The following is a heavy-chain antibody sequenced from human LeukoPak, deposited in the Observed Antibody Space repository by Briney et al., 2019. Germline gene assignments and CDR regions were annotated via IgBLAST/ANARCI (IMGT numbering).Heavy chain of an antibody. J-gene: IGHJ6*03. CDR3: SRERAGYCSSTSCRRVSYYYYMDV. V-gene: IGHV3-11*01. D-gene: IGHD2-2*01. Sequence: PGGSLRLSCAASGFTFSHYYMNWVRQAPGKGLEWVSYISSSCSCIYYADSVEGRFTISRENSKNSLYLQMNRLSAEDTAVYYCSRERAGYCSSTSCRRVSYYYYMDVWGKGTMVTASS. CDR1: GFTFSHYY. CDR2: ISSSCSCI.